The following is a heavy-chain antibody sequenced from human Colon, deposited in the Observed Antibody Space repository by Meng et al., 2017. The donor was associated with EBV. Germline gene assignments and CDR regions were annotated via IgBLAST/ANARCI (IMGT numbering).Heavy chain of an antibody. CDR3: ARGPGGSYYLYYFDY. Sequence: QPPAGGRGLLKPSEPLSLTCPVYGGSFSGYYWSWIRQPPEKGLEWIGEINHSGSTNYNPSLKSRVTISVDTSKKQFSLKLSSVTAADTAVYYCARGPGGSYYLYYFDYWGQGTLVTVSS. J-gene: IGHJ4*02. CDR1: GGSFSGYY. V-gene: IGHV4-34*01. CDR2: INHSGST. D-gene: IGHD1-26*01.